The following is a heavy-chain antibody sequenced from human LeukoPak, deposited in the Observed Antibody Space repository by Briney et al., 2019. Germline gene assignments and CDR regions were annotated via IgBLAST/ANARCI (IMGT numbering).Heavy chain of an antibody. J-gene: IGHJ6*03. CDR2: ISSSSSYI. CDR3: ARDSRTVYYYYYYMDV. V-gene: IGHV3-21*01. CDR1: GFTFSSYS. Sequence: GGSLRLSCAASGFTFSSYSTNWVRQAPGKGLEWVSSISSSSSYIYYADSVKGRFTISRDNAKNSLYLQMNSLRAEDTAVYYCARDSRTVYYYYYYMDVWGKGTTVTISS.